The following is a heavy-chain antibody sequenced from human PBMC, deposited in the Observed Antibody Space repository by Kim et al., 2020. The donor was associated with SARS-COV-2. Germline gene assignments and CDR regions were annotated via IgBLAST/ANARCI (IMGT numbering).Heavy chain of an antibody. Sequence: SETLSLTCAVYGGSFSGYYWSWIRQPPGKGLEWIGEINHSGSTNYNPSLKSRVTISVDTSKNQFSLKLSSVTAADTAVYYCARGFGGVSHYYYYGMDVWGQGTTVTVSS. V-gene: IGHV4-34*01. CDR1: GGSFSGYY. CDR2: INHSGST. J-gene: IGHJ6*02. CDR3: ARGFGGVSHYYYYGMDV. D-gene: IGHD3-16*01.